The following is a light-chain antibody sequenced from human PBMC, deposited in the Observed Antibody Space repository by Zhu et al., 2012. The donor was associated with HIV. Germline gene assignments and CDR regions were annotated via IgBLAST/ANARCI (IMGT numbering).Light chain of an antibody. J-gene: IGKJ4*01. CDR2: GAS. V-gene: IGKV3-11*01. CDR3: QQSSNWPPGLT. Sequence: EIVLTQSPATLSLSPGERATLSCRASQSVSNNLAWYQQKPGQAPRLLIYGASNRATGIAARFSGSGSRTDFTLTISSLEPEDFAVYYCQQSSNWPPGLTFGGGTKVGIK. CDR1: QSVSNN.